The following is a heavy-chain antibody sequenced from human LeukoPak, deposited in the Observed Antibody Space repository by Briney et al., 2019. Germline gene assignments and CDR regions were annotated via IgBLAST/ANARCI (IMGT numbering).Heavy chain of an antibody. V-gene: IGHV4-4*07. J-gene: IGHJ5*02. CDR1: GGSSSSYD. CDR3: ARGYSSSWYLNWFDP. Sequence: AEALSLTSTIPGGSSSSYDWSWSTRAAGKRLVRIARSYNSGSTNYNPSLKSRVTISVDTSKNQFSLKLNSVTAADTAVYYCARGYSSSWYLNWFDPWGQGTLVTVSS. D-gene: IGHD6-13*01. CDR2: SYNSGST.